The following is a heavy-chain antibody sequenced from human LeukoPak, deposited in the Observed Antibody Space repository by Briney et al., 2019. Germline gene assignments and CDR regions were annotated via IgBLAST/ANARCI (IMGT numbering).Heavy chain of an antibody. CDR1: GGSFSGYD. J-gene: IGHJ4*02. V-gene: IGHV4-34*01. CDR2: INHSGST. Sequence: SSETLSLTCAVYGGSFSGYDWSWIRQPPGKGLEWIGEINHSGSTNYNPALKSRVTISVGTSKNKFSLKLSSVTAADTAFYYCARSADLDVYYDFWSGYRYWGQGTLVTVSS. CDR3: ARSADLDVYYDFWSGYRY. D-gene: IGHD3-3*01.